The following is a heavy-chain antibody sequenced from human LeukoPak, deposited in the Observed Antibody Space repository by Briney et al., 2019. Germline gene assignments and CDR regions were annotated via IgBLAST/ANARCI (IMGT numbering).Heavy chain of an antibody. D-gene: IGHD4-23*01. Sequence: GGSLRLSCAASGFTFSSYAMSWVRQAPGKGLEWVSGISGSGGSTYYADSMKGRFTISRDNSKNTLYLQMNGLRAEDTAVYFCSGGGGRQGFDYWGQGTLVTVSS. J-gene: IGHJ4*02. CDR2: ISGSGGST. V-gene: IGHV3-23*01. CDR3: SGGGGRQGFDY. CDR1: GFTFSSYA.